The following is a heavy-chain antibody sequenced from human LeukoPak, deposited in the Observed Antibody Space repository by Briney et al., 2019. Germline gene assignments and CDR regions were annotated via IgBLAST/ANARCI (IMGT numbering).Heavy chain of an antibody. D-gene: IGHD5-18*01. J-gene: IGHJ4*02. CDR2: INPNSGGT. V-gene: IGHV1-2*04. CDR3: ARLLGGYSYGTNFDY. CDR1: GYTFTGYY. Sequence: ASVKVSFKASGYTFTGYYMHWVRQAPGQGLEWMGWINPNSGGTNYAQKFQGWVTMTRDTSISTAYMELSRLRSDDTAVYYCARLLGGYSYGTNFDYWGQGTLVTVSS.